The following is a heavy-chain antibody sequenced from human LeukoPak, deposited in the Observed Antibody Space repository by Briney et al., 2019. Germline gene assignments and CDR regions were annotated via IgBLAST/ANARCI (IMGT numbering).Heavy chain of an antibody. CDR3: ARHDYGGNSGDY. CDR1: GFTFSSYS. J-gene: IGHJ4*02. CDR2: IGSTISTT. V-gene: IGHV3-48*02. D-gene: IGHD4-23*01. Sequence: GGSLRLSCAGSGFTFSSYSMNWVRQAPGKGLEWVSYIGSTISTTYYADSVKGRFTISRDNAKNSLYLQMNSLRDEDTAVYYCARHDYGGNSGDYWGQGTLVTVSS.